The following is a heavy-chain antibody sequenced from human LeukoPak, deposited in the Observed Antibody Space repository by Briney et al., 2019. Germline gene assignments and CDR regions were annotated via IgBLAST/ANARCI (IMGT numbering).Heavy chain of an antibody. Sequence: PGGSLRLSCAASGLTFHHYAMIWVRHAPGKGLECASSISGGGGTTYYADTAKGRFTISRDNSQNTLYLQMNSLRAEDTAVYYCARDYADYVGYFFFDYWGQGTLVTVSS. CDR1: GLTFHHYA. V-gene: IGHV3-23*01. D-gene: IGHD4-17*01. CDR3: ARDYADYVGYFFFDY. J-gene: IGHJ4*02. CDR2: ISGGGGTT.